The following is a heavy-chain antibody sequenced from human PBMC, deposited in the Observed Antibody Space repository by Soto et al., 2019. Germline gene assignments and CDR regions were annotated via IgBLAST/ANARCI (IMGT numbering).Heavy chain of an antibody. CDR3: ARDLVGAAPTSCFDY. CDR1: GFTFSDYY. Sequence: PGGSLRLSCAASGFTFSDYYMSWIRQAPGKGLEWVSYISSSGSTIYYADSVKGRFTISRDNAKNSLYLQMNSLGAEDTAVYYCARDLVGAAPTSCFDYWGQGTLVTVSS. V-gene: IGHV3-11*01. D-gene: IGHD1-26*01. CDR2: ISSSGSTI. J-gene: IGHJ4*02.